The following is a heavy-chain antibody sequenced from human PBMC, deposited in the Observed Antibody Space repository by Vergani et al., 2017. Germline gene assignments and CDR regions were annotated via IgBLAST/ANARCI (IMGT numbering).Heavy chain of an antibody. CDR3: ARAVPAADCV. Sequence: EVQLVESGGGLVKPGGSLRLSCAASGFTFSSYSMNWVRQAPGKGLEWVSSISSSSSYIYHADSVKGRFTISRDNAKNSLYLQMNSLRAEDTAVYYCARAVPAADCVWGQGTTVTVSS. CDR1: GFTFSSYS. V-gene: IGHV3-21*01. CDR2: ISSSSSYI. D-gene: IGHD2-2*01. J-gene: IGHJ6*02.